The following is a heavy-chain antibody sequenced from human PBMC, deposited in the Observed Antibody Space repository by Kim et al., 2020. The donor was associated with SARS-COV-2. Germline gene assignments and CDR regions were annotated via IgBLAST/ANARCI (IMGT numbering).Heavy chain of an antibody. Sequence: GGSLRLSCAASGFTFSSYAMHWVRQAPGKGLEWVAVITYDERREFYADSVKGRFTISRENSKNTLYLQMDSLRPEDTAVYYCAREDGDYQLWGIFNYWGQGTLVTVSS. J-gene: IGHJ4*02. CDR3: AREDGDYQLWGIFNY. V-gene: IGHV3-30*04. CDR1: GFTFSSYA. CDR2: ITYDERRE. D-gene: IGHD4-17*01.